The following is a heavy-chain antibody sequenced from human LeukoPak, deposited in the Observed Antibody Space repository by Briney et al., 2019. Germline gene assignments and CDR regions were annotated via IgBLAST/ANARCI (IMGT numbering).Heavy chain of an antibody. CDR2: INPIGGGT. J-gene: IGHJ4*02. CDR3: ARDNGRGYPVYFGH. V-gene: IGHV1-2*02. Sequence: ASVKVSCKASGYTFTGYYIHWVRQAPGQGLEWMGWINPIGGGTNYAQKFQGRVTMTRDTSITTAYMEMSSLRSDDTAVYYCARDNGRGYPVYFGHWGQGTLVTVAS. CDR1: GYTFTGYY. D-gene: IGHD3-22*01.